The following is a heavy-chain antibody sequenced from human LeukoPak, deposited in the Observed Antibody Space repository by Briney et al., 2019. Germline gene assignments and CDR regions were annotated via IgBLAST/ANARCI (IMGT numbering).Heavy chain of an antibody. CDR2: INHSGST. CDR1: GGSFSGYY. J-gene: IGHJ4*02. V-gene: IGHV4-34*01. Sequence: PSETLSLTCAVYGGSFSGYYWSWIRQPPGKGLEWIGEINHSGSTNYNPSLKSRVTISVDTSKNQFSLKLSSVTAADTAVYYCARGFNWNSPRYFDYWGQGTLVTVSS. CDR3: ARGFNWNSPRYFDY. D-gene: IGHD1-7*01.